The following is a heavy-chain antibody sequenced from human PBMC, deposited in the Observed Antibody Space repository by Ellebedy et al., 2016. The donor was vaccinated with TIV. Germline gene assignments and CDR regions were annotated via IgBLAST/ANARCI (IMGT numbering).Heavy chain of an antibody. CDR3: ARDRHDYSNAFDY. J-gene: IGHJ4*02. D-gene: IGHD4-11*01. Sequence: GESLKISXAASGFTFSSYGMHWVRQAPGKGLEWVAGIPYDGSNKYHADSVKGRFTISRDNSKNTLYLQMNSLRAEDTAVYYCARDRHDYSNAFDYWGQGTLVTVSS. CDR2: IPYDGSNK. V-gene: IGHV3-30*03. CDR1: GFTFSSYG.